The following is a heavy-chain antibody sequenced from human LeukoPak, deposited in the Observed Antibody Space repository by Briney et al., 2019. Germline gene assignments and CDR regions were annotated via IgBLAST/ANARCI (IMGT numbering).Heavy chain of an antibody. Sequence: GGSLRLSCAASGFSFDIFAMTWVRQAPGKGLEWVSGISGSGGSTYYADSVKGRFTISRDNFKNTVHLQMNSLRAEDTAVYYCAKDATPYYWGQGTLVTVSS. CDR1: GFSFDIFA. CDR3: AKDATPYY. D-gene: IGHD1-26*01. V-gene: IGHV3-23*01. CDR2: ISGSGGST. J-gene: IGHJ4*02.